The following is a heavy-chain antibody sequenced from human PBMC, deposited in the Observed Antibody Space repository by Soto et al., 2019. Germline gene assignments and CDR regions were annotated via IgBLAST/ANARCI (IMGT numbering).Heavy chain of an antibody. CDR3: VRDESSRSSSAFDI. J-gene: IGHJ3*02. CDR2: SRNKAKSYTT. V-gene: IGHV3-72*01. Sequence: EVQLVESGGGLVQPGGSLRLSCAASGFTFSDHHIDWVRQAPGKGLEWVGRSRNKAKSYTTEYAASVKGRFTISRDDSKSSVFLQMHSLKIEDTAMYYCVRDESSRSSSAFDIWGQGTMVTVSS. D-gene: IGHD6-13*01. CDR1: GFTFSDHH.